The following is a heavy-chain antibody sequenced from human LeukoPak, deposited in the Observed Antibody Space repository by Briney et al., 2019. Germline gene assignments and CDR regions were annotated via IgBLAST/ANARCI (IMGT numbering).Heavy chain of an antibody. CDR2: ISYSGST. D-gene: IGHD3-22*01. CDR1: GGSISSGDYY. CDR3: ARVIVWDSSGSQYYFDY. V-gene: IGHV4-30-4*08. J-gene: IGHJ4*02. Sequence: SETLSLTCTVPGGSISSGDYYWSWIRQPPGKGLERIGSISYSGSTYYNPSRKSRVTIAVDTSKKQFSLKLSSVAGADARVYYCARVIVWDSSGSQYYFDYWVKGALVTAFS.